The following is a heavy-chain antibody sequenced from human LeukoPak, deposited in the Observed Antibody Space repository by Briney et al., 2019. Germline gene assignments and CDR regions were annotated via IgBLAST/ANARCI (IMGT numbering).Heavy chain of an antibody. Sequence: SQTLSLTCAISGDSVSSNSAAWNWIRQSPSRGLEWLGRTYYRSKWYNDYAVSVKSRITINPDTSKNQFSLQLNSVTPEDTAVYYCARDCLGYCSSTSCYEAREFDYWGQGTLVTVSS. D-gene: IGHD2-2*01. J-gene: IGHJ4*02. CDR3: ARDCLGYCSSTSCYEAREFDY. V-gene: IGHV6-1*01. CDR1: GDSVSSNSAA. CDR2: TYYRSKWYN.